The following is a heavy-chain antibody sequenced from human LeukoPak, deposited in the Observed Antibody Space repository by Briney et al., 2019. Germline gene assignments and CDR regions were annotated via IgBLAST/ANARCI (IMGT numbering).Heavy chain of an antibody. CDR3: ASTTGDWTYDY. V-gene: IGHV3-33*01. D-gene: IGHD1-7*01. CDR1: GFTFSTYG. CDR2: IWNEYK. J-gene: IGHJ4*02. Sequence: GTSLRLSCAASGFTFSTYGMHWVRQAPGKGLEWVAVIWNEYKYYTDSVKGRFTISRDISKNTLYLQMNSLRLEDTAVYFCASTTGDWTYDYWGQGTLVTVSS.